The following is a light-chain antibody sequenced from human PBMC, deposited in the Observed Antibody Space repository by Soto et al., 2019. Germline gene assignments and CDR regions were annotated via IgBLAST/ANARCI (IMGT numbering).Light chain of an antibody. CDR2: DVS. CDR1: SSDVSGYSY. Sequence: QPVLTQPASVSGSPGQSITISCTGTSSDVSGYSYVSWYQRHPGKAPKLMIYDVSNRPSGVSNRFSGSKSGNTASLTISGLQAEDEADYYCNSYTSRSSVVFGGGTKVTVL. CDR3: NSYTSRSSVV. J-gene: IGLJ2*01. V-gene: IGLV2-14*03.